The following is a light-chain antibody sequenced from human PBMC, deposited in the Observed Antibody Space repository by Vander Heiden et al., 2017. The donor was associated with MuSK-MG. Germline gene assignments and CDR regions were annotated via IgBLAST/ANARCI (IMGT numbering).Light chain of an antibody. CDR3: QSYDKTRSVVV. J-gene: IGLJ2*01. CDR2: DYD. Sequence: QSVLTQPPSVSGAPGQRVTLSCTGSNSNIGAGFAVHWYQHLPGTAPKLLIYDYDNRPSGVADRFSGSKSGTSASLAITGLQADDEADYYCQSYDKTRSVVVFGGGTKLTVL. CDR1: NSNIGAGFA. V-gene: IGLV1-40*01.